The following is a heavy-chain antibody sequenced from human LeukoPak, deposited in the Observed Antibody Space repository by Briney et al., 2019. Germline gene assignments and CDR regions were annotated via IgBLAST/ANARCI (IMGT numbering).Heavy chain of an antibody. J-gene: IGHJ3*02. CDR3: AKGVAGTHDAFDI. CDR1: GFTFSSYA. Sequence: GGSLRLSCAGSGFTFSSYAMAWVRQTPEKGLEWVAIISSSDGGTYYIDSVKGRFTISRDNFKNMLNLQMNSLRAEDTAVYYCAKGVAGTHDAFDIWGQGTMVTVS. V-gene: IGHV3-23*01. CDR2: ISSSDGGT. D-gene: IGHD6-19*01.